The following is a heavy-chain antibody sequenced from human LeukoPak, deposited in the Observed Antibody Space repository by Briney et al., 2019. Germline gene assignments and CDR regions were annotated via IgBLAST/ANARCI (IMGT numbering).Heavy chain of an antibody. D-gene: IGHD2-21*02. CDR1: EFSVGSNY. V-gene: IGHV3-66*01. CDR3: AKETCGGDCYEPYYFDY. CDR2: IYSGGST. J-gene: IGHJ4*02. Sequence: PGGSLRLSCAASEFSVGSNYMTWVRQAPGKGLEWVSLIYSGGSTYYADSVKGRFTISRDNSKNTLYLQMNSLRAEDTAVYYCAKETCGGDCYEPYYFDYWGQGTLVTVSS.